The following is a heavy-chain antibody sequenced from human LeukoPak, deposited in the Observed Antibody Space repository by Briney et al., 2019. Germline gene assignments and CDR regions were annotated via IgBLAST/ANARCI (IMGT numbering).Heavy chain of an antibody. CDR2: ISGSGSTT. CDR1: GFTLSSYA. V-gene: IGHV3-23*01. CDR3: ARVTTVTTHFDY. D-gene: IGHD4-17*01. Sequence: GGSLRLSCAASGFTLSSYAMSWVRQAPGKGLEWVSVISGSGSTTYYADSVKGRFTISRDNSKNTLYLQMNSLRAEDTAVYYCARVTTVTTHFDYWGQGTLVTVSS. J-gene: IGHJ4*02.